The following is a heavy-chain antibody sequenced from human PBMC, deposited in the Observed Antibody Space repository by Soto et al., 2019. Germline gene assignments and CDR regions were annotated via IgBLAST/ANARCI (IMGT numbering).Heavy chain of an antibody. Sequence: GSLRLSCAASGFTFSTYSMIWVRQAPGKGLEWVSYISSGSSTKYYADSVKGRFTISRDNAKNSLYLEMNSLRAEDTAVYYCARDLVEWELRYFDVWGQGTLVTVSS. J-gene: IGHJ4*02. CDR2: ISSGSSTK. D-gene: IGHD1-26*01. CDR1: GFTFSTYS. CDR3: ARDLVEWELRYFDV. V-gene: IGHV3-48*01.